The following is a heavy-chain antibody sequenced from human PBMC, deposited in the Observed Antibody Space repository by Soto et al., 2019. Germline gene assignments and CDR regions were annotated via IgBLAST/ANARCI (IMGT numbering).Heavy chain of an antibody. CDR1: GYTFTSYG. V-gene: IGHV1-18*01. J-gene: IGHJ4*02. D-gene: IGHD6-13*01. Sequence: QVQLVQSGAEVKKPGASVKVSCKASGYTFTSYGVSWVRQAPGQGLERMGWISGHNGNKNYAQKLQGRVTMTTDTSTSTAYMELRSLRSHDTAVYYCAREAAAGTLDYWGQGTLVTASS. CDR3: AREAAAGTLDY. CDR2: ISGHNGNK.